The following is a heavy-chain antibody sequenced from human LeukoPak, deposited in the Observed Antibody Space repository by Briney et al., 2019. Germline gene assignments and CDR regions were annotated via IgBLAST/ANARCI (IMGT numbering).Heavy chain of an antibody. Sequence: GESLKISCKGSGYTFSSYWIGWVRQMPGKGLEWMGIIYPGDSDTRYSPPLQGQVTISVDTSIGTAYLQWSSLKASDTAIYYCARQNDFRLDYWGQGTLVTVSS. V-gene: IGHV5-51*01. D-gene: IGHD3-3*01. CDR1: GYTFSSYW. CDR3: ARQNDFRLDY. J-gene: IGHJ4*02. CDR2: IYPGDSDT.